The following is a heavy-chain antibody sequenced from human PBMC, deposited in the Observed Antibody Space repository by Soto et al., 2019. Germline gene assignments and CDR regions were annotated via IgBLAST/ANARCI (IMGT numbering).Heavy chain of an antibody. CDR1: GGSISSGGYS. CDR2: IYHSGST. V-gene: IGHV4-30-2*01. Sequence: QLQLQESGSGLVKPSQTLSPTCAVSGGSISSGGYSWSWIRQPPGKGLEWIGYIYHSGSTYYNPSLKSRVTISVDRSKNQFSLKLSSVTAADTAVYYCARVLYGDYVSQYAFDIWGQGTMVTVSS. CDR3: ARVLYGDYVSQYAFDI. J-gene: IGHJ3*02. D-gene: IGHD4-17*01.